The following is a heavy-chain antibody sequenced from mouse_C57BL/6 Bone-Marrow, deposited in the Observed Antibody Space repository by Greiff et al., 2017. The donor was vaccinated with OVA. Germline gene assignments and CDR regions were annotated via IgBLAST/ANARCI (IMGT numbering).Heavy chain of an antibody. Sequence: EVKLMESGGGLVKPGGSLKLSCAASGFTFSSYAMSWVRQTPEKRLEWVATISDGGSYTYYPDNVKGRFTISRDNAKNNLYLQMSHLKSEDTAMYYCAREPYTTVVRPGVWGTGTTVTVSS. CDR3: AREPYTTVVRPGV. CDR2: ISDGGSYT. J-gene: IGHJ1*03. D-gene: IGHD1-1*01. V-gene: IGHV5-4*01. CDR1: GFTFSSYA.